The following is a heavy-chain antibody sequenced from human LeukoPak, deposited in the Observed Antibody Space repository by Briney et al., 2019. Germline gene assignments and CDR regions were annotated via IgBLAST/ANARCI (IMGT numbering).Heavy chain of an antibody. V-gene: IGHV3-30*02. CDR3: AKDAARYSSGGGAYFDY. D-gene: IGHD6-19*01. Sequence: GGSLRLSXAASGFTFSSYGMHWVRQAPGKGLEWVAFIRYDGSNKYYADSVKGRFTISRDNSKNTLYLQMNSLRAEDTAVYYCAKDAARYSSGGGAYFDYWGQGTLVTVSS. CDR2: IRYDGSNK. CDR1: GFTFSSYG. J-gene: IGHJ4*02.